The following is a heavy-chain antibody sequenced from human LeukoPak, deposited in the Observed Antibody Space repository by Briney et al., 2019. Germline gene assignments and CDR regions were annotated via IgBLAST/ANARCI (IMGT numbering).Heavy chain of an antibody. CDR3: VRDHKYDFGY. V-gene: IGHV3-48*02. CDR1: GFTLSSYN. D-gene: IGHD2-2*01. Sequence: GGSLRLSCAASGFTLSSYNMNWVRQAPGKGLEWISYITTSIDIISYADSVKGRFTISRDNAKNSLYLQMDSLRDEDTAVYYCVRDHKYDFGYWGQGILVTVSA. J-gene: IGHJ4*02. CDR2: ITTSIDII.